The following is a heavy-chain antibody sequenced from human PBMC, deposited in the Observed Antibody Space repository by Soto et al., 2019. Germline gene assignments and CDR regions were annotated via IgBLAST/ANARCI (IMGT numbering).Heavy chain of an antibody. D-gene: IGHD4-17*01. V-gene: IGHV3-30*18. CDR3: AKNSGDYAFYYFDY. CDR1: GFTFSSYG. Sequence: QVQLVESGGGVVQPGRSLRLSCAAAGFTFSSYGMHWVRQAPGKGLEWVAVISYDGSNKYYADSVKGRFTISRVNSKNTLDLQMHSLRAEDTAVYYCAKNSGDYAFYYFDYWGQGTLVTVSS. CDR2: ISYDGSNK. J-gene: IGHJ4*02.